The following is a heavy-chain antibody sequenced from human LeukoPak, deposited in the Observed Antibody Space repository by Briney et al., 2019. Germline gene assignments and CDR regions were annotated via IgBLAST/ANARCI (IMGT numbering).Heavy chain of an antibody. J-gene: IGHJ4*02. D-gene: IGHD1-20*01. V-gene: IGHV4-38-2*02. CDR3: ARVRYNWNRDFDY. CDR1: GYSISSGYY. Sequence: SETLSLTCTVSGYSISSGYYWGWIRPPPGKGLEWIGSMFHSGSTYYNPSLKSRVTMSVDTSKNQFSLKLSSVTAADTAVYYCARVRYNWNRDFDYWGQGTLVTVSS. CDR2: MFHSGST.